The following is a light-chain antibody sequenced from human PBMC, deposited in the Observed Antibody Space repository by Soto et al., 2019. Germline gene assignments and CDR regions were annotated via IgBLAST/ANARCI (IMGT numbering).Light chain of an antibody. CDR2: GAS. CDR1: QSVTTN. J-gene: IGKJ5*01. V-gene: IGKV3-15*01. Sequence: EIVLTQSPATLSVSPGERATLSCRASQSVTTNLAWYQQKPGQVPRLLISGASTRATDIPARFSGSGSGTDFTLTIRSLQSEDLAVYYCQQFDSWPITFGQGTRLEIK. CDR3: QQFDSWPIT.